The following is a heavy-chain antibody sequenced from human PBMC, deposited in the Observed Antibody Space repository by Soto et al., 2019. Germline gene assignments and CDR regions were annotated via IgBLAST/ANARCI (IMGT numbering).Heavy chain of an antibody. J-gene: IGHJ4*02. CDR1: GYTFTGSS. D-gene: IGHD7-27*01. Sequence: QVQLVQSGAEVKKPGASVNVSCEASGYTFTGSSIPWVRQAPGQGLEWMGYINPNSGDTIFAQKFQGRVTMTRDTSISTAYMELSRVASDDTAVYYCARDLTGDPNYWGQGTLVTVSS. V-gene: IGHV1-2*02. CDR3: ARDLTGDPNY. CDR2: INPNSGDT.